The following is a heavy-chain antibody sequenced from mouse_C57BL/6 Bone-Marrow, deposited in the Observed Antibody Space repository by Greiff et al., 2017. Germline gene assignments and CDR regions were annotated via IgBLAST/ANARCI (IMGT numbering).Heavy chain of an antibody. CDR3: ARLGGGSYYAMDY. CDR1: GYTFTSYW. J-gene: IGHJ4*01. CDR2: IDPYSGGT. D-gene: IGHD1-1*02. Sequence: VKQSCKASGYTFTSYWMHWVKQRPGRGLEWIGRIDPYSGGTKYNEKFKSKATLTVDKPSSTAYMQLSSLTSEDSAVYYCARLGGGSYYAMDYWGQGTSVTVSS. V-gene: IGHV1-72*01.